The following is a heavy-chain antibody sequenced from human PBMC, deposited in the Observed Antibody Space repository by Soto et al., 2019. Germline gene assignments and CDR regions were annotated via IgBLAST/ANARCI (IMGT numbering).Heavy chain of an antibody. CDR3: ARDRSRISVGFDP. Sequence: SETLSLTCAVYGGSFSSYYWSWIRQPAGKGLEWIGRIYTSGSTNYNPSLKSRVTMSVDTSKNQFSLKLSSVTAADTAVYYCARDRSRISVGFDPWGQGTLVTVSS. J-gene: IGHJ5*02. D-gene: IGHD2-15*01. V-gene: IGHV4-4*07. CDR1: GGSFSSYY. CDR2: IYTSGST.